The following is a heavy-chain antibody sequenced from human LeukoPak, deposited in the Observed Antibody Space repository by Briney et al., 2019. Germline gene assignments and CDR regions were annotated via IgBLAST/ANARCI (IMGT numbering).Heavy chain of an antibody. D-gene: IGHD1-26*01. CDR1: GFTFSSYG. Sequence: GGSLRLSCAASGFTFSSYGMHWVRQAPGKGLEWVSGISGSGSNTYYADSVKGRFTISRDNSKNTLYLQINSLRAEDTAVYYCAKAGSIRFDYWGQGTLVTVSS. CDR3: AKAGSIRFDY. J-gene: IGHJ4*02. V-gene: IGHV3-23*01. CDR2: ISGSGSNT.